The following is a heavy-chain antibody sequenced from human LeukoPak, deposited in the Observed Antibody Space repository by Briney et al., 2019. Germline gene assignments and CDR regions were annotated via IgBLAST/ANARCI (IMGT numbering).Heavy chain of an antibody. V-gene: IGHV4-34*01. CDR2: INYSGST. J-gene: IGHJ6*03. CDR3: ARGYYGSGSYYNLYYYYYMDV. CDR1: GGSFSGYY. Sequence: SETLSLTCAVYGGSFSGYYWSWIRQPPGKGLEWIGEINYSGSTNYNPSLKSRVTISVDTSKNQFSLKLSSVTAADTAVYYCARGYYGSGSYYNLYYYYYMDVWGKGTTVTISS. D-gene: IGHD3-10*01.